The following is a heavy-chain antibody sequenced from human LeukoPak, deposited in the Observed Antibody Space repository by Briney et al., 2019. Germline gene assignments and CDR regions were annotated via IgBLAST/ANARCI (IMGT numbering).Heavy chain of an antibody. J-gene: IGHJ4*02. D-gene: IGHD3-10*01. CDR3: AKHYMGSSYNRGLDY. V-gene: IGHV4-39*01. CDR2: IYYSGYT. Sequence: SETLSLTCTVSGGSISSSTYYWGWIRQPPGKGLEWIGSIYYSGYTYYNPSLESRVTISVDTSKNQFSLKLSSVTAADTAIYYCAKHYMGSSYNRGLDYWGQGTLVTVSS. CDR1: GGSISSSTYY.